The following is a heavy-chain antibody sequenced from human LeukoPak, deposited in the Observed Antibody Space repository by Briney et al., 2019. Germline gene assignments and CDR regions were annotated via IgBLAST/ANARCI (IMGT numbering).Heavy chain of an antibody. D-gene: IGHD5-18*01. CDR1: GGTFSSYA. V-gene: IGHV1-69*05. CDR3: AKEHADTAMVTLLDY. J-gene: IGHJ4*02. Sequence: ASVKVSCKASGGTFSSYAISWVRQAPGQGLEWMGRIIPIFGTANYAQKFQGRVTITTDESTSTAYMELSSLRSEDTAVYYCAKEHADTAMVTLLDYWGQGTLVTVSS. CDR2: IIPIFGTA.